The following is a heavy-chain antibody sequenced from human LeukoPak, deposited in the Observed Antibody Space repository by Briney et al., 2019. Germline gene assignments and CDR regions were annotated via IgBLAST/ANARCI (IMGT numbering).Heavy chain of an antibody. Sequence: TGGSLRLSCAASGFTFSSYGMHWVRRAPGKGLEWLAGIWNDGINKYYADSAKGRFTISRDNVMNTVSLHMDSLGVEDTAVYYCATGVWFATHWGQGTLVTVSS. CDR3: ATGVWFATH. V-gene: IGHV3-33*02. J-gene: IGHJ4*02. CDR1: GFTFSSYG. D-gene: IGHD3-10*01. CDR2: IWNDGINK.